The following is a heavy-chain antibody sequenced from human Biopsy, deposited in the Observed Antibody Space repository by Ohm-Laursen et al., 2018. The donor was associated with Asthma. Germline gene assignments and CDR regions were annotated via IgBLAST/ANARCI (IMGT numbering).Heavy chain of an antibody. CDR2: ISYDGSDK. D-gene: IGHD4-17*01. J-gene: IGHJ1*01. V-gene: IGHV3-30*18. CDR3: AKGHGDYVFPYFQH. CDR1: GFTFSSFG. Sequence: SLRLSCAASGFTFSSFGIHWVRQAPGKGLEWVAVISYDGSDKYYADSVKGRFTISRDNSKNTLYLQMNSLRAEDTAAYYCAKGHGDYVFPYFQHWGQGTLVTVSS.